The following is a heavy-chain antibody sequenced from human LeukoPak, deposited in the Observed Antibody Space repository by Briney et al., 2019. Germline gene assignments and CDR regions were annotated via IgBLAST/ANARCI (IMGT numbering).Heavy chain of an antibody. CDR3: ARGFGTYSDYYFDS. Sequence: SETLSLTCTVSGGSFSTYYWSWIRQSPGKGLEWIGFVYYSGSTKDNPSLTSQVTMSIDTSKNQFSLKLSSVTAADTAVYFCARGFGTYSDYYFDSWGQGTLVTVSS. CDR2: VYYSGST. D-gene: IGHD1-7*01. J-gene: IGHJ4*02. V-gene: IGHV4-59*13. CDR1: GGSFSTYY.